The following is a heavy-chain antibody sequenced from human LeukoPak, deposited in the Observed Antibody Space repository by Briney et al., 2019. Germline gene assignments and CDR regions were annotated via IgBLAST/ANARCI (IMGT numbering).Heavy chain of an antibody. CDR2: IAYDGSNK. D-gene: IGHD6-13*01. J-gene: IGHJ4*02. CDR3: AKSAFGHSSNWYYFDY. Sequence: GGSLRLSCVASGFTFRSYGMHWVRQAPGKGLEWVAVIAYDGSNKYYADSVKGRFTISRDNSKNTLYLQMNSLRAEDTAVYYCAKSAFGHSSNWYYFDYWGQGTRVTVSS. V-gene: IGHV3-30*18. CDR1: GFTFRSYG.